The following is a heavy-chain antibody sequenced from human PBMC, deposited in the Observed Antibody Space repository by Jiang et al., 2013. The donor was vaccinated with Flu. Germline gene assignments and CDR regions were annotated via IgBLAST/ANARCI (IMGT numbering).Heavy chain of an antibody. Sequence: LLKPSETLSLTCAVYGGSFSGYYWSWIRQPPGKGLEWIGEINHSGSTNYNPSLKSRVTISVDTSKNQFSLKLGSVTAADTAVYYCARGEVRYFDWSDPPEYYYYGMDVWGQGTTVTVSS. D-gene: IGHD3-9*01. J-gene: IGHJ6*02. CDR2: INHSGST. CDR3: ARGEVRYFDWSDPPEYYYYGMDV. CDR1: GGSFSGYY. V-gene: IGHV4-34*01.